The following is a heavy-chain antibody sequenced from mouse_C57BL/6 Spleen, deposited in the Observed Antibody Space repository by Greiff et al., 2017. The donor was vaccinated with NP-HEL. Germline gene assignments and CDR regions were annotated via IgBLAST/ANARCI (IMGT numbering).Heavy chain of an antibody. CDR2: ISSGSSTI. V-gene: IGHV5-17*01. Sequence: EVQVVESGGGLVKPGGSLKLSCAASGFTFSDYGMHWVRQAPEKGLEWVAYISSGSSTIYYAETVKGRFTISRDNAKNNLFLERTSLRSEDTAMYYCASDGVRSFTYWGQGTLVTVSA. CDR1: GFTFSDYG. CDR3: ASDGVRSFTY. J-gene: IGHJ3*01.